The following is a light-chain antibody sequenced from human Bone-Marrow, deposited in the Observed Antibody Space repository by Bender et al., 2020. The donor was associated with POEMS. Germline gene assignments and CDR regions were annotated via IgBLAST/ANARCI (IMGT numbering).Light chain of an antibody. CDR1: RSDVGRYNF. V-gene: IGLV2-23*02. CDR3: CSYADNSVWV. CDR2: EVR. Sequence: QSALTQPRSVSGSPGQSVTISCTGTRSDVGRYNFVSWYQQHPGKAPKLLIYEVRKRPSGVSNRFSGSKSDNTASLTISGLQAEDEADFYCCSYADNSVWVFGGGTKLTVL. J-gene: IGLJ3*02.